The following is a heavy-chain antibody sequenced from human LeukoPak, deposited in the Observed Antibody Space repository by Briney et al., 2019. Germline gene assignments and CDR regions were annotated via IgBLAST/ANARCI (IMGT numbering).Heavy chain of an antibody. J-gene: IGHJ3*02. CDR2: ISGSGGST. Sequence: GGSLRLSCAASGFTFSSYAMSWVRQAPGKGLEWVSAISGSGGSTYYADSVKGRFTISRDNSKNTLYLQMNSLRAEDTAVYYCANQLSCSSTSCYSHAFDIWGQGTMVTVSS. V-gene: IGHV3-23*01. D-gene: IGHD2-2*01. CDR3: ANQLSCSSTSCYSHAFDI. CDR1: GFTFSSYA.